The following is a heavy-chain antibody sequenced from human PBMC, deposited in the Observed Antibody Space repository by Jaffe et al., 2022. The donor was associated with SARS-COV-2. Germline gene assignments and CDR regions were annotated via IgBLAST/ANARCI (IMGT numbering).Heavy chain of an antibody. CDR2: IWYDGSNK. V-gene: IGHV3-33*01. CDR1: GFTFSSYG. CDR3: ARDHRVDIVATSPFDY. Sequence: QVQLVESGGGVVQPGRSLRLSCAASGFTFSSYGMHWVRQAPGKGLEWVAVIWYDGSNKYYADSVKGRFTISRDNSKNTLYLQMNSLRAEDTAVYYCARDHRVDIVATSPFDYWGQGTLVTVSS. J-gene: IGHJ4*02. D-gene: IGHD5-12*01.